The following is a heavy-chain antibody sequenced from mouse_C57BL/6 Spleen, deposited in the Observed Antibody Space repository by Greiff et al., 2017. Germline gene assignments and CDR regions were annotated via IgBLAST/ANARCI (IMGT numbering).Heavy chain of an antibody. CDR3: TDITTDRGDY. D-gene: IGHD1-2*01. J-gene: IGHJ2*01. CDR1: GFNINDYY. Sequence: EVQLQQSGAELVRPGASVKLSCTASGFNINDYYMHWVKQRPAQGLEWIGRIAPEGGGTEYAPKFQGKDTMTADTSSNTAYLQLSSLTSEDTAVYYGTDITTDRGDYWGQGTTLTVSS. CDR2: IAPEGGGT. V-gene: IGHV14-1*01.